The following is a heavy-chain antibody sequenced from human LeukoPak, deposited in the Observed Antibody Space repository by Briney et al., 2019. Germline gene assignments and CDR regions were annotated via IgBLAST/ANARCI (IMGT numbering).Heavy chain of an antibody. D-gene: IGHD2-2*01. V-gene: IGHV1-18*01. CDR2: ISAYNGNT. CDR3: ARGPAAYCSSTSCYVSDY. J-gene: IGHJ4*02. CDR1: GYTFTSYG. Sequence: GASVKVSCKASGYTFTSYGISWVRQAPGQGLEWMGWISAYNGNTNYAQKLQGRVTMTTDTSTSTAYMELRSLRSDDTAVYYCARGPAAYCSSTSCYVSDYWGQGTLVTVSS.